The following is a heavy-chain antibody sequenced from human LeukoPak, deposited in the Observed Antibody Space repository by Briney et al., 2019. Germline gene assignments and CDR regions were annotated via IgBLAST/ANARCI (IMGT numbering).Heavy chain of an antibody. CDR1: GFTFSDYW. D-gene: IGHD3-22*01. CDR2: IKQDGSEK. J-gene: IGHJ4*02. CDR3: VRDRAYFDSSGFYNLDY. Sequence: PGGSLRLSRASSGFTFSDYWMSWVRQAPGKGLEWVANIKQDGSEKYYVDSVKGRFTISRDNAKNSLYLQMNSLRAEDTAVYYCVRDRAYFDSSGFYNLDYWGQGTLVTVSS. V-gene: IGHV3-7*01.